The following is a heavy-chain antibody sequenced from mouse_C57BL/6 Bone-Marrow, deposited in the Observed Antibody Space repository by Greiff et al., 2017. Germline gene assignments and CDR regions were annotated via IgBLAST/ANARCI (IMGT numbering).Heavy chain of an antibody. CDR3: ARGGTGSFDY. V-gene: IGHV1-55*01. CDR1: GYTFTSYW. J-gene: IGHJ2*01. D-gene: IGHD4-1*01. CDR2: IYPGSGST. Sequence: QVQLQQPGAELVKPGASVRMSCKASGYTFTSYWITWVKQRPGQGLEWIGDIYPGSGSTNNNEKLKSKATLTVDTSSSTAYMQLSSVTSEDSAVYYCARGGTGSFDYWGQGTTLTVSS.